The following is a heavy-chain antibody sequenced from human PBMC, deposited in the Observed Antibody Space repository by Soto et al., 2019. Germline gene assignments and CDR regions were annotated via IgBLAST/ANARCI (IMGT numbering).Heavy chain of an antibody. Sequence: SETLSLTCAVSGGSISSGGYSWSWIRQPPGKGLEWIGYIYHSGSTYYNPSLKSRVTISVDRSKNQFSLKPSSVTAADTAVYYCARSNDFWSGYYSGWFDPWGQGTLVTVSS. CDR3: ARSNDFWSGYYSGWFDP. J-gene: IGHJ5*02. CDR2: IYHSGST. D-gene: IGHD3-3*01. V-gene: IGHV4-30-2*01. CDR1: GGSISSGGYS.